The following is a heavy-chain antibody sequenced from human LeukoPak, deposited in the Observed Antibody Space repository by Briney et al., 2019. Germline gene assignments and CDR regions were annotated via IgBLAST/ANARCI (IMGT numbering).Heavy chain of an antibody. Sequence: GGSLRLSCAASGFTFDDYTMHWVRQAPGKGLEWVSVISWDGANAYYADSVKGRFTISRDNSKNSLYLQMNSLRTEDTALYYCAKDLSTSGRIFDYWGQGTLVTVSS. V-gene: IGHV3-43*01. D-gene: IGHD6-19*01. CDR2: ISWDGANA. CDR1: GFTFDDYT. CDR3: AKDLSTSGRIFDY. J-gene: IGHJ4*02.